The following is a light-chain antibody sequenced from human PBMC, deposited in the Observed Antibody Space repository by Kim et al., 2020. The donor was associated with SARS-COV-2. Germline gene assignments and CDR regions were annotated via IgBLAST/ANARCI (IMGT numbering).Light chain of an antibody. J-gene: IGLJ3*02. CDR1: SDSIVRNI. CDR3: QSYDPATHWV. Sequence: NFMLTQPHSVSESPGKTVTISCTGNSDSIVRNIVQWYQQRPGSAPTTVIYEDNQRPSGVPARFSASVDTSSNSASLTISGLRTEDEADYYCQSYDPATHWVFGGGTQLTVL. CDR2: EDN. V-gene: IGLV6-57*02.